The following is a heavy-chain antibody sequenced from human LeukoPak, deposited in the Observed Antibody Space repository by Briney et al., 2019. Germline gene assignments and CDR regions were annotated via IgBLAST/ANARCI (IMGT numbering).Heavy chain of an antibody. CDR1: GYTFTSYD. D-gene: IGHD1-1*01. V-gene: IGHV1-8*03. CDR2: MNPNSGNT. Sequence: ASVKVSCKASGYTFTSYDINWVRQATGQGLEWMGWMNPNSGNTGYAQKFQGRVTITRNTSISTAYMELSSLRSEDTAVYYCARKGRGRYNNWFDPWGQGTLVTVSS. CDR3: ARKGRGRYNNWFDP. J-gene: IGHJ5*02.